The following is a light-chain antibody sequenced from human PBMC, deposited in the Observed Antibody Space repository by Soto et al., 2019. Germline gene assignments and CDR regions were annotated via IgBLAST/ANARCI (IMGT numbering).Light chain of an antibody. V-gene: IGLV2-14*01. Sequence: QSALTQPASVSGSPGQAITISCTGTSSDVGGYNYVSWYQQHPGKAPKLVISQVSNRPSGVSNRFSGSKSGNTASLTISGLQAEDEADYYCTSYTSSTTWVFGGGTKLTV. CDR2: QVS. J-gene: IGLJ3*02. CDR1: SSDVGGYNY. CDR3: TSYTSSTTWV.